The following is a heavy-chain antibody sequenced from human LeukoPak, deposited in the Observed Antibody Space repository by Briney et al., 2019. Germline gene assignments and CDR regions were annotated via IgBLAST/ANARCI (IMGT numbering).Heavy chain of an antibody. J-gene: IGHJ4*02. CDR2: IYTSGST. D-gene: IGHD3-22*01. V-gene: IGHV4-4*07. Sequence: SETLSLTCTVSGGSITGHYWSWIRQPAGKGLEWLGRIYTSGSTNYNPSLKSRVTVSLDTSKSQFSLKLSSVTAADTAMYYCARDYDSSGYSYFFNYWGQGTLVTVSS. CDR3: ARDYDSSGYSYFFNY. CDR1: GGSITGHY.